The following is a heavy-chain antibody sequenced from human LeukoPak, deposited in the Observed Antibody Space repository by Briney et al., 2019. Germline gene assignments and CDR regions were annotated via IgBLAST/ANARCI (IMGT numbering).Heavy chain of an antibody. D-gene: IGHD6-13*01. Sequence: SVKVSFEASGGTFNSYAISWVRQAPGQGLEWMGGIIPIFGTANYAQKFQGRVTITTDESTSTAYMELSSLRSEDTAVYYCARDLPTRSSPPRGYYYYMDVWGKGTTVTVSS. CDR1: GGTFNSYA. CDR2: IIPIFGTA. J-gene: IGHJ6*03. CDR3: ARDLPTRSSPPRGYYYYMDV. V-gene: IGHV1-69*05.